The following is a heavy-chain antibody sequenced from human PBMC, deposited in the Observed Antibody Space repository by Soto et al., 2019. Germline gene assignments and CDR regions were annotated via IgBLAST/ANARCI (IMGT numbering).Heavy chain of an antibody. V-gene: IGHV3-48*04. CDR1: GFTFSSYS. CDR3: ARFGSGYVRYYYYMDV. J-gene: IGHJ6*03. CDR2: VTSTSSTI. Sequence: GGSLRLSCAASGFTFSSYSMNWVRQAPGKGLEWLSYVTSTSSTIYYADSVKGRFTISRDNAKNSLYLQMNSLRAEDTAVYYCARFGSGYVRYYYYMDVWGKGTTVTVSS. D-gene: IGHD5-12*01.